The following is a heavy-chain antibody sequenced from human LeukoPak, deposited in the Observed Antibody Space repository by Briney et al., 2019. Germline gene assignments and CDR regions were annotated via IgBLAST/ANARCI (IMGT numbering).Heavy chain of an antibody. J-gene: IGHJ4*02. CDR2: IKQDGSEK. V-gene: IGHV3-7*01. CDR1: GFTFSSYW. D-gene: IGHD3-9*01. Sequence: PGGSLRLSCAASGFTFSSYWMSWVRQAPGKGLEWVANIKQDGSEKYYVDSVKGRFTISRDNAKNSLYLQMNSLRAEDTAVYYCARSKRYFDWLSYYFDYWGQRTLVTVSS. CDR3: ARSKRYFDWLSYYFDY.